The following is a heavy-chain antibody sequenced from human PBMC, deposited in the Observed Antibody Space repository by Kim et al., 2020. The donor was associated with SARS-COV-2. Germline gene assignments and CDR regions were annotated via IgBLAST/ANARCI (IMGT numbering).Heavy chain of an antibody. CDR3: ARDLEYGDGNWFDP. CDR1: GFTFSTYW. V-gene: IGHV3-74*01. Sequence: GGSLRLSCAASGFTFSTYWMHWVRQAPGKGLVWVSRINSDGRSASYADSVKGRFTISRDNARNTLYLQMNSLRAEDTAVYYCARDLEYGDGNWFDPWGQGTLVTVSS. CDR2: INSDGRSA. D-gene: IGHD4-17*01. J-gene: IGHJ5*02.